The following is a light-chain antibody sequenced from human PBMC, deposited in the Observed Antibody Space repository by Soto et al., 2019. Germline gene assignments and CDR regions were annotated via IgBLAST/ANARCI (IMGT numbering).Light chain of an antibody. V-gene: IGKV3-15*01. CDR3: QQYNNWPWT. Sequence: EIVLTQSPGTLSVSPGERATLSCRASQSGSSKLAWYQQKPGQAPRLLFYGASTGATGIPSRFSGSGSETEFTLSISSLQSEDFAVYYCQQYNNWPWTFGQGTKVEIK. CDR1: QSGSSK. J-gene: IGKJ1*01. CDR2: GAS.